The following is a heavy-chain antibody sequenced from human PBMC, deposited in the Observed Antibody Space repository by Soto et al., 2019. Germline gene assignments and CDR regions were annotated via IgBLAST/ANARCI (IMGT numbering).Heavy chain of an antibody. D-gene: IGHD6-13*01. V-gene: IGHV1-3*01. CDR1: GYTFTSYA. Sequence: ASVKVSCKASGYTFTSYAMHWVRQAPGQRLEWMGWINAGNGNTKYSQKFQGRVTITRDTSASTAYMELSSLRSEDTAVYYCAREEKQLYYFDYWGQGTLVTVSS. CDR3: AREEKQLYYFDY. CDR2: INAGNGNT. J-gene: IGHJ4*02.